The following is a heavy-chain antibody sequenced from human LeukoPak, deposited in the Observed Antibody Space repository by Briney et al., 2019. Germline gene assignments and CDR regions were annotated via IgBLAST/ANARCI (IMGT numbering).Heavy chain of an antibody. CDR2: ITSSGRYI. J-gene: IGHJ4*02. V-gene: IGHV3-21*01. CDR3: ARDRGSYTLEY. D-gene: IGHD1-26*01. CDR1: GFTFTNYN. Sequence: PGGSLRLSCAASGFTFTNYNMDWVRQAPGKGLEWVSSITSSGRYIDYADSVKGRFTISRDNAKNSLYLQMNSLRAEDTAVYYCARDRGSYTLEYWGQGTLVTVSS.